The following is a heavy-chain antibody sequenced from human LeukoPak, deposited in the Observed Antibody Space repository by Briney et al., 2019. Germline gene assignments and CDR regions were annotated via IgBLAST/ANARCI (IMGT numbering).Heavy chain of an antibody. V-gene: IGHV3-21*01. D-gene: IGHD3-22*01. CDR3: ARDLFYYDNSGYYYFDY. Sequence: GGSLRLSCAASGFTFSSYSMNWVRQAPGKGLEWVSSISFSSNNIFYADSVKGRFTISRDNAKNSLYLQMNSLRAEDTAVYYCARDLFYYDNSGYYYFDYWGQGTLVTVSS. J-gene: IGHJ4*02. CDR2: ISFSSNNI. CDR1: GFTFSSYS.